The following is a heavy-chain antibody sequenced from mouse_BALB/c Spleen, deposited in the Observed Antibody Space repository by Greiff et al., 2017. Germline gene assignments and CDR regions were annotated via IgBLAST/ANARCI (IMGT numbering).Heavy chain of an antibody. J-gene: IGHJ4*01. CDR2: ISSGSSTI. CDR3: ARQGYDGYSSYYAMDY. Sequence: EVMLVESGGGLVQPGGSRKLSCAASGFTFSSFGMHWVRQAPEKGLEWVAYISSGSSTIYYADTVKGRFTISRDNPKNTLFLQMTSLRSEDTAMYYCARQGYDGYSSYYAMDYWGQGTSVTVSS. CDR1: GFTFSSFG. V-gene: IGHV5-17*02. D-gene: IGHD2-3*01.